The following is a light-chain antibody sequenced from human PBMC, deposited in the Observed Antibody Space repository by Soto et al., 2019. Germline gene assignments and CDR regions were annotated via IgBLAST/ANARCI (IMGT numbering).Light chain of an antibody. Sequence: DVVMTQTPLSSPVTLGQPASISCRSSQSLVHSNGITFLSWLHQRPGQPPRLLIYQVSNRFSGVPERFSGSGAGTDFTLKISRVEAEDVGIYYCMQATHYPPYTFGQGTKLEIK. V-gene: IGKV2-24*01. CDR1: QSLVHSNGITF. J-gene: IGKJ2*01. CDR2: QVS. CDR3: MQATHYPPYT.